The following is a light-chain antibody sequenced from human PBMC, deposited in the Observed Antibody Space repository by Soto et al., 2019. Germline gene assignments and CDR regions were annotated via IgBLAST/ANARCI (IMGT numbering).Light chain of an antibody. Sequence: DIQMTQSPSTLSVSVVDRVTITCLASQTISSWLAWYQQKPGEAPKLLIYKASTLKSGVPSRFSGSGSGTEFTLTISSLQPDDFATYYCQHYNSYSEAFGQGTKV. CDR2: KAS. V-gene: IGKV1-5*03. CDR3: QHYNSYSEA. CDR1: QTISSW. J-gene: IGKJ1*01.